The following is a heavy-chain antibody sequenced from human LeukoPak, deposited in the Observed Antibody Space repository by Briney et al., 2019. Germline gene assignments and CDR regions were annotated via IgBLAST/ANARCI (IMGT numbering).Heavy chain of an antibody. D-gene: IGHD6-13*01. V-gene: IGHV3-53*01. Sequence: PSETLSLTCTVSGGSISSSSYYWGWIRQPPGKGLEWVSLIYSRGGTSYADSVKGRFTISRDSSKNTLFLQMNSLRVEDTAVYYCARDPPGIAASGTYYWGQGTLVTVSS. CDR3: ARDPPGIAASGTYY. CDR1: GGSISSSSYY. J-gene: IGHJ4*02. CDR2: IYSRGGT.